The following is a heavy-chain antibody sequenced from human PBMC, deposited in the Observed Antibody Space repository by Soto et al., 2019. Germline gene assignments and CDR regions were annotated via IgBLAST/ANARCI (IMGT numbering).Heavy chain of an antibody. D-gene: IGHD3-22*01. CDR2: INDSGGTT. Sequence: GGSLSLSCAASGFTFRSYALAWIRQPPGKGLEWVSTINDSGGTTYYADSVRGRFTVSRDNSKNTLYLQLSSLRADDTAVYYCARWFYYDSAGYHAFDFWGQGTLVTVSS. CDR3: ARWFYYDSAGYHAFDF. CDR1: GFTFRSYA. J-gene: IGHJ4*02. V-gene: IGHV3-23*01.